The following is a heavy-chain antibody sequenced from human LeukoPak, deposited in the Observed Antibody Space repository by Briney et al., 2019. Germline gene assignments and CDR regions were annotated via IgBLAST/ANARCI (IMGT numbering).Heavy chain of an antibody. CDR2: ISWDGGST. Sequence: GRSLRLSCAASGFTFDDYTMHWVRQAPGKGLEWVSLISWDGGSTYYADSVKGRFTISRDNSKNSLYLQMNSLRTEDTALYYCAKSPSGGDTAIDYWGQGTLVTVSS. J-gene: IGHJ4*02. V-gene: IGHV3-43*01. CDR1: GFTFDDYT. CDR3: AKSPSGGDTAIDY. D-gene: IGHD5-18*01.